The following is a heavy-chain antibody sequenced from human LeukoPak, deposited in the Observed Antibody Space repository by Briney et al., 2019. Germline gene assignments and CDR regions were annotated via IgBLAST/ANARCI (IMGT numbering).Heavy chain of an antibody. V-gene: IGHV1-69*05. CDR1: GGTFSSYA. Sequence: ASVKVSCKASGGTFSSYAISWVRQAPGQGLEWRGGIIPIFGTANYAQKFQGRVTITTDESASTAYMELSSLRSEDTAVYYCARVLRSGYSYATSYYYYMDVWGKGTTVTVSS. CDR3: ARVLRSGYSYATSYYYYMDV. J-gene: IGHJ6*03. CDR2: IIPIFGTA. D-gene: IGHD5-18*01.